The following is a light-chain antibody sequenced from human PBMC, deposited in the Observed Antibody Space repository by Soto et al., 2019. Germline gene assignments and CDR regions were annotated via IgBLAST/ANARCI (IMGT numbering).Light chain of an antibody. CDR1: SSDVGGYNY. Sequence: QSVLTQPASVSGSPGQSITISCTGTSSDVGGYNYVSWYQQHPGKAPKLMIYDVSNRPSGVSNRFSGSKSVNTASLTISGLQAEDEAAYYCSSYTISSTLYVFGTGTNVTGL. CDR2: DVS. V-gene: IGLV2-14*01. CDR3: SSYTISSTLYV. J-gene: IGLJ1*01.